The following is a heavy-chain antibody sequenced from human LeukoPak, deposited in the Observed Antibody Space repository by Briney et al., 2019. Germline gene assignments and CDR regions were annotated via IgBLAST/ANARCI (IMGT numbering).Heavy chain of an antibody. V-gene: IGHV4-61*01. CDR2: IYNSGTT. Sequence: SETLSLTCTVSGGSISSSSYYWGWIRQPPGKGLEWIGYIYNSGTTNYNPSLKSRVTILVDTSKNQFSLNLSSVTAADTAVYYCARDPRASPVNFDYWGQGTLVTVSS. D-gene: IGHD4-17*01. CDR3: ARDPRASPVNFDY. CDR1: GGSISSSSYY. J-gene: IGHJ4*02.